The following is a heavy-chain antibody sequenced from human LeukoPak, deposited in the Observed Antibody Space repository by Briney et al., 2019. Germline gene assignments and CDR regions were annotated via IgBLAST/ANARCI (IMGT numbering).Heavy chain of an antibody. CDR1: EFTFSSYS. D-gene: IGHD1-1*01. J-gene: IGHJ2*01. V-gene: IGHV3-21*01. Sequence: GSLRLSCAASEFTFSSYSMNWVGQAPGKGLEWVSSISSGSTYIYYADSVKGRFTMSRDNPKNPQYLQMAGLRAEDRAVYSWAGSDTTVYSPREWDYCYFYLWGRGTLVTVSS. CDR2: ISSGSTYI. CDR3: AGSDTTVYSPREWDYCYFYL.